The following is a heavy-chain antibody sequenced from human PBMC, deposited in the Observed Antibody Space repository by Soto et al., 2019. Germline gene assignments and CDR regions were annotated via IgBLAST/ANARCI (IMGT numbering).Heavy chain of an antibody. CDR1: GGTFSSYT. V-gene: IGHV1-69*04. J-gene: IGHJ5*02. CDR2: IIAIHGIA. CDR3: ARERVTGTTWWFDP. D-gene: IGHD1-7*01. Sequence: SVKVSCKASGGTFSSYTISWVRQAPGQGLEWMGRIIAIHGIANYAQKFQGRVTMTADTSTSTAYMELRSLRSDDTAVYYCARERVTGTTWWFDPWGQGTLVTVSS.